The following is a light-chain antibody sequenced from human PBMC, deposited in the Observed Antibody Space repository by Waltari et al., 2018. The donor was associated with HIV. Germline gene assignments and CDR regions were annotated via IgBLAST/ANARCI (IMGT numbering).Light chain of an antibody. V-gene: IGLV1-51*01. J-gene: IGLJ3*02. Sequence: QSVLPQPPSVSAAPGQKVTISCSGSSSHIWRNYVSWYQQLPGAAPKLLIYDNTERPSGIPDRFSGSKSGTSATLGITGLQTGDEADYYCGTWDSSLGGWVFGGGTKLAVL. CDR2: DNT. CDR1: SSHIWRNY. CDR3: GTWDSSLGGWV.